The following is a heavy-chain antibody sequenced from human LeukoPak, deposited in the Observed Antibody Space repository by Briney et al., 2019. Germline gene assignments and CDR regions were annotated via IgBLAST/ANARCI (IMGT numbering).Heavy chain of an antibody. CDR3: AKSSGFYESYYYMDV. CDR1: GFTFSSYA. Sequence: GGSLRLSCAASGFTFSSYAMSWVRQAPGKGLGWVSAISGGGGSTYYADSVKGRFTISRDNSKNTLYLQMNSLRAEDTAVYYCAKSSGFYESYYYMDVWGKGTTVTVSS. CDR2: ISGGGGST. J-gene: IGHJ6*03. D-gene: IGHD3-22*01. V-gene: IGHV3-23*01.